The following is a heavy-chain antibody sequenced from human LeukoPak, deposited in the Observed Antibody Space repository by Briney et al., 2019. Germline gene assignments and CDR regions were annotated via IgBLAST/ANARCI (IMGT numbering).Heavy chain of an antibody. Sequence: SETLSLTCAVYGGSFSGYYWSWIRQPPGKGLEWIGEINHSGSTNYNPSLKSRVTISVDTSKNQFSLKLSSVTAADTAVYYCASRSGSYYDGRKYYFDYWGQGTLVTVSS. CDR2: INHSGST. D-gene: IGHD1-26*01. J-gene: IGHJ4*02. CDR3: ASRSGSYYDGRKYYFDY. CDR1: GGSFSGYY. V-gene: IGHV4-34*01.